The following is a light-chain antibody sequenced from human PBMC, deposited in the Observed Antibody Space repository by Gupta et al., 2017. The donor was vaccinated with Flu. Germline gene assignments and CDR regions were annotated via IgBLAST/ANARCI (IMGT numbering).Light chain of an antibody. CDR3: QQRYSTPRS. CDR2: AAS. J-gene: IGKJ4*01. Sequence: PSSLSASVGDRVTITCRTSQSIRSYLSWYQQKPGKAPKLLIYAASSMQSGVPSRFSGSGSGTDFTLTISRRQPEDFAIYFCQQRYSTPRSFGGGTKVEIK. V-gene: IGKV1-39*01. CDR1: QSIRSY.